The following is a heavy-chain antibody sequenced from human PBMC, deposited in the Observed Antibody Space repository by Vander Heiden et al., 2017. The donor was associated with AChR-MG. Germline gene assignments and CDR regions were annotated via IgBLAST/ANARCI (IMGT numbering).Heavy chain of an antibody. D-gene: IGHD3-10*01. CDR1: GYTFTGYS. V-gene: IGHV1-2*02. CDR2: INPNSGGT. Sequence: QVQLVQSGAEVKKPGASVKVSCKASGYTFTGYSMHGGRQAPGQGLEWRGGINPNSGGTNYAQKFQGRVTMTRDTSSSTAYRELSRLRSDDTAGYYCAREGGGRGSGSPSWFDPWGQGTLVTVSS. J-gene: IGHJ5*02. CDR3: AREGGGRGSGSPSWFDP.